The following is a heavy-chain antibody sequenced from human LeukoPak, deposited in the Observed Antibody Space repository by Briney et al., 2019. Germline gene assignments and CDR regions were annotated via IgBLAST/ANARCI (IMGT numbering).Heavy chain of an antibody. Sequence: SETLSLTCAVSGGSISSNWWSWVRQPPGKGLEWIGEIDHSGSTYYNPSLQSRVTISIDTSKNQFSLKLRFVTAADTAVYYCARGPRIMITFGGVIPSGGAFDIWGQGTMVTVSS. J-gene: IGHJ3*02. D-gene: IGHD3-16*02. CDR1: GGSISSNW. CDR3: ARGPRIMITFGGVIPSGGAFDI. CDR2: IDHSGST. V-gene: IGHV4-4*02.